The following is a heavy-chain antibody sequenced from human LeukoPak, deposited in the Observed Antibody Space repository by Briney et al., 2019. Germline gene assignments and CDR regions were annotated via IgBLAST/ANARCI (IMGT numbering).Heavy chain of an antibody. V-gene: IGHV1-18*01. CDR3: ARDLGGYCSSTSCYLGWFDP. CDR2: ISAYNGNT. CDR1: GYTFTSYG. D-gene: IGHD2-2*01. Sequence: ASVKVSCKASGYTFTSYGISWVRQAPGQGLEWMGWISAYNGNTNYAQKLQGRVTMTTDTSTSTAYMELRSLRSDDTAVHYCARDLGGYCSSTSCYLGWFDPWGQGTLVTVSS. J-gene: IGHJ5*02.